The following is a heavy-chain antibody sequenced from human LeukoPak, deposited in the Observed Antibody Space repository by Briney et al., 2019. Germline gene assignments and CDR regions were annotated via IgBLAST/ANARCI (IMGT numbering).Heavy chain of an antibody. CDR2: INPNTEGT. J-gene: IGHJ4*02. CDR3: ARAGISWYWGNF. CDR1: GYTFTGYY. V-gene: IGHV1-2*02. Sequence: ASVKVSCKASGYTFTGYYMHWVRQAPGQGLEWVGWINPNTEGTNYAQKFQGRVTMTRDTSISTAYMELSRLRSDDTAVYYCARAGISWYWGNFWGQGTLVTVSS. D-gene: IGHD6-13*01.